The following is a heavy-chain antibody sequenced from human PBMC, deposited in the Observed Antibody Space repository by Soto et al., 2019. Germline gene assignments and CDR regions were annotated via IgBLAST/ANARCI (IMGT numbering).Heavy chain of an antibody. CDR3: ASPDSYFEF. V-gene: IGHV3-30-3*01. CDR2: ISSDGSNK. CDR1: GLTFSSYA. J-gene: IGHJ4*02. D-gene: IGHD3-22*01. Sequence: GSLRLSCAASGLTFSSYAMHWVRQTPGKGLEWVAVISSDGSNKYYADSVKGRFTISRDNSKNTLYLQMNSLRAEDAAVYFCASPDSYFEFWGQGTLVTVSS.